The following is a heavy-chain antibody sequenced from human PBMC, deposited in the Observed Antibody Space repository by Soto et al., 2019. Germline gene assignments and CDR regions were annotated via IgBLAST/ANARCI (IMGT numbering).Heavy chain of an antibody. Sequence: QLQLQESGSGLVKPSQTLSLTCAVSGGSLSSGGYSWSWIRQPPGEGLEWIGYIYHSGSTYYNPSLKSRVTISVDRSKNQFSLKLSSVTAADTAGYYCAAVGGLPPYYWGQGTLVTVSS. CDR1: GGSLSSGGYS. D-gene: IGHD5-12*01. CDR3: AAVGGLPPYY. CDR2: IYHSGST. V-gene: IGHV4-30-2*01. J-gene: IGHJ4*02.